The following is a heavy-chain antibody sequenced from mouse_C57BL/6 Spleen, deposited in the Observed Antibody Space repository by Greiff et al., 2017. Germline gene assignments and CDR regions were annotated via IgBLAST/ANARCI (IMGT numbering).Heavy chain of an antibody. J-gene: IGHJ3*02. CDR3: ANFYYDYSGR. Sequence: QVQLKESGAELARPGASVKLSCKASGYTFTSYGISWVKQRTGQGLEWIGEIYPRSGNTYYNAKFKGKATLTADKSSSTADMELRSLTSEDSAVYFCANFYYDYSGRWGQGTLVTVSA. CDR1: GYTFTSYG. D-gene: IGHD2-4*01. V-gene: IGHV1-81*01. CDR2: IYPRSGNT.